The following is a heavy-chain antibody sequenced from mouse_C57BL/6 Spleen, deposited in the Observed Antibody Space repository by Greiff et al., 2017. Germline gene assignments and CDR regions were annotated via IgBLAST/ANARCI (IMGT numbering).Heavy chain of an antibody. J-gene: IGHJ4*01. Sequence: VQVVESGPGLVAPSQCLSISCTVSGFSFTSYGVDWVRQPPGKGLAWLGVIWGGGSTTYNSALMTRLSISKYNSKIQVFLKMNSLQTDDTAMYYCAKQSEGAMDYWGQGTSVTVSS. V-gene: IGHV2-9*01. CDR3: AKQSEGAMDY. CDR2: IWGGGST. CDR1: GFSFTSYG.